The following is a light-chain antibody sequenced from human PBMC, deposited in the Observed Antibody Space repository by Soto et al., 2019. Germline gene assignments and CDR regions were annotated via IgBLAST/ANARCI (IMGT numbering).Light chain of an antibody. CDR1: SSNIGAGYD. J-gene: IGLJ2*01. CDR3: QSYDSSLSGSV. Sequence: QSVLTQPASVSVAPGQRVTISCTGSSSNIGAGYDVHWYQQLPGTAPKLLIYGNSNRPSGVPDRFSGSKSGTSASLAITGLQAEDEADYYCQSYDSSLSGSVFGGGTQLTVL. V-gene: IGLV1-40*01. CDR2: GNS.